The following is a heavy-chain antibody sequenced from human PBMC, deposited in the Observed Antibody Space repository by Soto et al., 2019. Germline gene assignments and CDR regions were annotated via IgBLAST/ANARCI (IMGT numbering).Heavy chain of an antibody. D-gene: IGHD3-16*02. V-gene: IGHV2-5*01. CDR3: AHRRKIYYSVGGDYRTDCFDY. CDR1: GFSLSTTGMG. CDR2: IYWNNDK. Sequence: QITLKESGPTLVKPTQTLTLTCTFSGFSLSTTGMGVGWIRQPPGKALEWLALIYWNNDKRYSPSLKSRLNITGDTSKNQVVLTMTNMDPVDTATYYCAHRRKIYYSVGGDYRTDCFDYWGQGSLVTVSS. J-gene: IGHJ4*02.